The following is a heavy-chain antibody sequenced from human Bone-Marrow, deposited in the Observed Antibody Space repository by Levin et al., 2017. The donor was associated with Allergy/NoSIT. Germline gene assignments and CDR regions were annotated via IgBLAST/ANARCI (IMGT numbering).Heavy chain of an antibody. CDR2: INHSGST. J-gene: IGHJ4*02. D-gene: IGHD2-2*01. CDR3: ASENQLPLGYYFDY. Sequence: SQTLSLTCAVYGGSFSGYYWSWIRQPPGKGLEWIGEINHSGSTNYNPSLKSRVTISVDTSKNQFSLKLSSVTAADTAVYYCASENQLPLGYYFDYWGQGTLVTVSS. V-gene: IGHV4-34*01. CDR1: GGSFSGYY.